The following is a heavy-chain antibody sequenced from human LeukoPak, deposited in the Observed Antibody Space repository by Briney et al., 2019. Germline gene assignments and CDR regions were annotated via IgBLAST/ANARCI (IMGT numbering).Heavy chain of an antibody. D-gene: IGHD1-14*01. CDR2: ISSSSSYT. CDR1: VFTFSDYY. Sequence: GGSLRLSCASSVFTFSDYYMSWIRPAPGKGLEWVSYISSSSSYTNYADSVKGRFTISRDNAKNSLYLQMNSLRAEDTAVYYRVRGPGSEADNLDCWGQGTLVTVSS. CDR3: VRGPGSEADNLDC. V-gene: IGHV3-11*03. J-gene: IGHJ4*02.